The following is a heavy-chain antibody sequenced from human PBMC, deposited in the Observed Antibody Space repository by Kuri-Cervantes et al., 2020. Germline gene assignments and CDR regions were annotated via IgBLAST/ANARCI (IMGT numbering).Heavy chain of an antibody. CDR3: ARDLFGYYYYYMDV. D-gene: IGHD3-3*01. Sequence: GESLKISCAASGFTFDSYAVHWVRQAPGKGLEWVSLISYDASKKHYADSVKGRFTISRDNSKNTLYLQMNSLRAEDTAVYYCARDLFGYYYYYMDVWGKGTTVTVSS. CDR1: GFTFDSYA. J-gene: IGHJ6*03. CDR2: ISYDASKK. V-gene: IGHV3-30-3*01.